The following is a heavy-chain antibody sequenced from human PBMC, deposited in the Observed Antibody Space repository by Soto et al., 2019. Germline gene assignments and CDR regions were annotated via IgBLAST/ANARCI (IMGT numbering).Heavy chain of an antibody. CDR2: IWYDGSNK. CDR1: GFTFSSYG. Sequence: GGSLRLSCAASGFTFSSYGMHWVRQAPGKGLEWVAVIWYDGSNKYYADSVKGRFTISRDDSKNTLYLQMNSLRAEDTAVYYCARAGKRGYSYSYYYYGMDVWGQGTTVTVSS. CDR3: ARAGKRGYSYSYYYYGMDV. J-gene: IGHJ6*02. V-gene: IGHV3-33*01. D-gene: IGHD5-18*01.